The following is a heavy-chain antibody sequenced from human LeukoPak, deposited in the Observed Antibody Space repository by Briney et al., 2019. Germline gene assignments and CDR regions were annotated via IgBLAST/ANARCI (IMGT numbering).Heavy chain of an antibody. J-gene: IGHJ3*02. CDR1: GGSISSSSYY. CDR2: IYYSGST. V-gene: IGHV4-39*07. D-gene: IGHD3-10*01. Sequence: SETLSLTCTVSGGSISSSSYYWGWIRQPPGKGLEWIGSIYYSGSTYYNPSLKSRVTISVDTSKNQFSLKLSSVTAADTAVYYCAREGLLWFGVTDAFDIWGQGTMVTVSS. CDR3: AREGLLWFGVTDAFDI.